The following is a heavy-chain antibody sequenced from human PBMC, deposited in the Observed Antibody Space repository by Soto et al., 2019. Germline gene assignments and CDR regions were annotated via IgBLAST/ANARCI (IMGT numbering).Heavy chain of an antibody. CDR3: ERDYWDTAMADYYYYYMDV. Sequence: EVQLVESGGGLVKPGGSLRLSCAASGFTFSSYSMNWVRQAPGKGLEWVSSISSSSSYIYYADSVKGRFTISRDNAKNSMYLQRNSLRAEDTAVYYCERDYWDTAMADYYYYYMDVWGKGTTVTVSS. V-gene: IGHV3-21*01. CDR2: ISSSSSYI. CDR1: GFTFSSYS. D-gene: IGHD5-18*01. J-gene: IGHJ6*03.